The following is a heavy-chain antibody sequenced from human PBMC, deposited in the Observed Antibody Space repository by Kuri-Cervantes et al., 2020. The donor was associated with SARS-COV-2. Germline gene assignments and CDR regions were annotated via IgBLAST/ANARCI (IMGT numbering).Heavy chain of an antibody. CDR2: ISSNEGST. J-gene: IGHJ4*02. CDR1: GFTFSSYA. V-gene: IGHV3-64*02. D-gene: IGHD2-2*02. Sequence: GGSLRLSCAASGFTFSSYAMHWVRQAPGKGLEYVSAISSNEGSTYYADSVKGRFTISRDNSKNTLYLQMGSLRAEDMAVYYCAKGCSSTSCYKVLYYWGQGTLVTVSS. CDR3: AKGCSSTSCYKVLYY.